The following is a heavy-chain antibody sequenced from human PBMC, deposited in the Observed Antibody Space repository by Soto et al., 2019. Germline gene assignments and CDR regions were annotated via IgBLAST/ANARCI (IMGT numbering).Heavy chain of an antibody. V-gene: IGHV2-5*02. Sequence: QITLKESGPTLVKPTQTLTLTCTFSGFSLSTSGVGVGWIRQPPGKALEWLALIYWDDDKRYSPSLKSRLTITKNTSKNLVALTMTNMGPVDTATYYCAHHIVVVTAIKGHAFDIWGQGTMVTVSS. CDR2: IYWDDDK. CDR3: AHHIVVVTAIKGHAFDI. CDR1: GFSLSTSGVG. D-gene: IGHD2-21*02. J-gene: IGHJ3*02.